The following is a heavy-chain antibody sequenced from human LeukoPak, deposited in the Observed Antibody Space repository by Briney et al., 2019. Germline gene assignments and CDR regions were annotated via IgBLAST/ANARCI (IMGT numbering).Heavy chain of an antibody. CDR1: GGSFSSYF. CDR3: ARRRKEVRAGFDY. CDR2: INHSGTT. D-gene: IGHD1-14*01. J-gene: IGHJ4*02. Sequence: SETLSLTCAGYGGSFSSYFWTWIRQTPGKGLEWIGEINHSGTTNYNPSLKSRVTMTVDTSKDQFSLKLMSVAAADTGVYYCARRRKEVRAGFDYWGQGTRVIVSS. V-gene: IGHV4-34*01.